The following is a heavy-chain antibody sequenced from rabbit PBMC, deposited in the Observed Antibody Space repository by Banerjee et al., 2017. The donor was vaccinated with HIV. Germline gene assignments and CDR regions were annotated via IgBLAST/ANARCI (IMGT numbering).Heavy chain of an antibody. D-gene: IGHD4-1*01. CDR3: ARRGSDWGDDL. Sequence: QEQLEESGGDLVKPEGSLTLTCTVSGFSLSSYWMSWVRQAPGKGLEWIACIYAGSSGNTVYATWAKGRFTISKTSSTTVTLQMTSLTAADTATYFCARRGSDWGDDLWGPGTLVTVS. CDR2: IYAGSSGNT. J-gene: IGHJ4*01. V-gene: IGHV1S45*01. CDR1: GFSLSSYW.